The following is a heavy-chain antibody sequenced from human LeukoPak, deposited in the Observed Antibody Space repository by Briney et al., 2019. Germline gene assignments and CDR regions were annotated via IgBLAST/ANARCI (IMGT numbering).Heavy chain of an antibody. CDR1: GETFSGHS. D-gene: IGHD3-16*01. J-gene: IGHJ6*03. CDR3: ARGPHGDAYTYFYMDV. CDR2: ISHSGRT. V-gene: IGHV4-34*01. Sequence: SETLSLTCAVYGETFSGHSWSWIRQPPGKGLEWIGEISHSGRTNYNPSLKSRVFMSVDTSKNQFSLRLTSVNAADTAVYYCARGPHGDAYTYFYMDVWGKGTTVTVSS.